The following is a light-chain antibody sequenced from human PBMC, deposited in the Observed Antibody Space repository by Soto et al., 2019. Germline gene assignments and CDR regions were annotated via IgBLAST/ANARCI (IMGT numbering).Light chain of an antibody. V-gene: IGLV2-14*01. CDR2: EVS. CDR3: SLYTSSYTYV. J-gene: IGLJ1*01. Sequence: QSVLTQPASVSGSPGQSITISCTGTSSDVGGYNYVSWYQQHPGKAPKLMIYEVSNRPSGVSNRFSGSKSGNTASLTISGLQAEDEADYYCSLYTSSYTYVFGTGTKVTVL. CDR1: SSDVGGYNY.